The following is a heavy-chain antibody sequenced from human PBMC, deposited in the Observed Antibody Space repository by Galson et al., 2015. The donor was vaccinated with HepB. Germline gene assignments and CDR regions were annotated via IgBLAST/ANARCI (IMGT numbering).Heavy chain of an antibody. D-gene: IGHD2-2*01. V-gene: IGHV3-15*01. CDR3: TTDFDYCSSTSCPPICYYYMDV. CDR1: GFTFSNAW. CDR2: IKSKTDGGTT. J-gene: IGHJ6*03. Sequence: SLRLSCAASGFTFSNAWMSWVRQAPGKGLEWVGRIKSKTDGGTTDYAAPVKGRFTISRDDSKNTLYLQMNSLKTEDTAVYYCTTDFDYCSSTSCPPICYYYMDVWGKGTTVTVSS.